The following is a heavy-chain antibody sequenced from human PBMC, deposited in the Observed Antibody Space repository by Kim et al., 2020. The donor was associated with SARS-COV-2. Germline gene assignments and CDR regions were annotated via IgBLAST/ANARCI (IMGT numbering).Heavy chain of an antibody. CDR2: INPNSGGT. J-gene: IGHJ4*02. CDR3: ARGHLAD. CDR1: GYTFIGYH. V-gene: IGHV1-2*02. Sequence: ASVKVSCKASGYTFIGYHLHWVRQAPGQGLEWMGWINPNSGGTTYAQKFQGRVTMTRDTSISTAYMELSSLRSDDAAVYYCARGHLADWGQGTLVTVSS.